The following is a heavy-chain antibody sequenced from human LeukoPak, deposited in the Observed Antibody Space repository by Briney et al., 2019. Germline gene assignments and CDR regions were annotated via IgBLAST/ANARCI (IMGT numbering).Heavy chain of an antibody. CDR2: TKSKSDGGTT. Sequence: GGSLRLSCAASGFTFRNAWMSWVRQAPGKGLEWVGRTKSKSDGGTTEYAAPVKGRFTIGRDDSKKTLFLQMNSLKTEDTAVYYCTTDMAAYGYMYEQGDYWGQGTLVTVSS. J-gene: IGHJ4*02. V-gene: IGHV3-15*01. CDR3: TTDMAAYGYMYEQGDY. CDR1: GFTFRNAW. D-gene: IGHD5-18*01.